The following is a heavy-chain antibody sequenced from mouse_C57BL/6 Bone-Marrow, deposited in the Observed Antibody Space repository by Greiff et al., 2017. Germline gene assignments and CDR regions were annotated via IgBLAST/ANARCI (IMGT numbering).Heavy chain of an antibody. V-gene: IGHV1-59*01. J-gene: IGHJ4*01. CDR3: ANPTLDY. Sequence: VQLQQPGAELVRPGTSVKLSCKASGYTFTSYWMHWVKQRPGQGLEWIGVIDPSDSYTNYNQKFKGKATLTVDTYSSKAYMQLSSLTSEDSAVYYCANPTLDYWGQGTSVTVSS. D-gene: IGHD1-1*01. CDR2: IDPSDSYT. CDR1: GYTFTSYW.